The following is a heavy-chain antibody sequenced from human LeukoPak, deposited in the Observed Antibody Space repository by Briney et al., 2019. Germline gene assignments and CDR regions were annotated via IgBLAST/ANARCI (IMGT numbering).Heavy chain of an antibody. Sequence: SETLSLTCTVSGGSISSYYWSWIRQPPGKGLEWIGEINHSGSTNYNPSLKSRVTISVDTSKNQFSLKLSSVTAADTAVYYCARVVTLRNLSYSSSWYGDWFDPWGQGTLVTVSS. CDR2: INHSGST. J-gene: IGHJ5*02. D-gene: IGHD6-13*01. V-gene: IGHV4-34*01. CDR3: ARVVTLRNLSYSSSWYGDWFDP. CDR1: GGSISSYY.